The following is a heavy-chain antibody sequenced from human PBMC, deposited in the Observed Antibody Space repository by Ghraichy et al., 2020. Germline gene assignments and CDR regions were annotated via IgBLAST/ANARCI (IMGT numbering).Heavy chain of an antibody. V-gene: IGHV1-69*13. J-gene: IGHJ6*03. CDR3: ARDGRGDIVVVPAASRNYYYMDV. D-gene: IGHD2-2*01. CDR2: IIPIFGTA. CDR1: GGTFSSYA. Sequence: SVKVSCKASGGTFSSYAISWVRQAPGQGLEWMGGIIPIFGTANYAQKFQGRVTITADESTSTAYMELSSLRSEDTAVYYCARDGRGDIVVVPAASRNYYYMDVWGKGTTVTVSS.